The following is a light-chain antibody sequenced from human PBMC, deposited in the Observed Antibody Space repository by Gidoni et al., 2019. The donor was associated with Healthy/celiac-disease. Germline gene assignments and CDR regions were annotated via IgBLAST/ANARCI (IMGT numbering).Light chain of an antibody. Sequence: QSVLTQPPSVSGAPGQRVTIYCTGSSSHIGAGYDVPWYQQLPGTAPKLLIYGNSTRPSGVPDRFSGSKSGTSASLAITGLQAEDEADYYCQSYDSSLSGNVVFGGGTKLTVL. J-gene: IGLJ2*01. CDR2: GNS. V-gene: IGLV1-40*01. CDR3: QSYDSSLSGNVV. CDR1: SSHIGAGYD.